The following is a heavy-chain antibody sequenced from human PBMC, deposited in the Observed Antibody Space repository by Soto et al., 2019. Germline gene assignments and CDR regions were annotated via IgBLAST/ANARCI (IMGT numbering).Heavy chain of an antibody. V-gene: IGHV1-18*01. Sequence: ASVKVSCKASGYTFTSYGISWVRQAPGQGLEWMGWISAYNGNTNYAQKLQDRVTMTTDTSTSTAYMELRSLRSDDTAVYYCARGDGEPHYYYGMDVWGQGTTVTVSS. CDR3: ARGDGEPHYYYGMDV. J-gene: IGHJ6*02. D-gene: IGHD3-10*01. CDR1: GYTFTSYG. CDR2: ISAYNGNT.